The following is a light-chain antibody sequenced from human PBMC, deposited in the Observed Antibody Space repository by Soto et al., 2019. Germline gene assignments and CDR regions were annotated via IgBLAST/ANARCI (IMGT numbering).Light chain of an antibody. CDR1: SSDVGGYNY. CDR2: EVS. V-gene: IGLV2-14*01. J-gene: IGLJ1*01. Sequence: LTQPASVSGSPGQSITISCTGTSSDVGGYNYVSWYQQHPGKAPKLMIYEVSNRPSGVSNRFSGSKSGNTASLTISGLQAEDEADYYCSSYTSSTGYVFGTGTKVTVL. CDR3: SSYTSSTGYV.